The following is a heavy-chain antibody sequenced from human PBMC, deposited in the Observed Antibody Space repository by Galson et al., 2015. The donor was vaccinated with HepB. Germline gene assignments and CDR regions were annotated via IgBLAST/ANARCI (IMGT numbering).Heavy chain of an antibody. J-gene: IGHJ6*02. V-gene: IGHV3-23*01. CDR3: AKDSMGSSGHNYYYYGMDV. CDR1: RFTFDIYA. Sequence: SLRLSCAASRFTFDIYAMNWVRQAPGKGLEWVSAISGSGDRTYYADSVKGRFTISRDNSKNTLSLLMNSLRAEDTAVYYCAKDSMGSSGHNYYYYGMDVWGQGTTVTVS. D-gene: IGHD3-22*01. CDR2: ISGSGDRT.